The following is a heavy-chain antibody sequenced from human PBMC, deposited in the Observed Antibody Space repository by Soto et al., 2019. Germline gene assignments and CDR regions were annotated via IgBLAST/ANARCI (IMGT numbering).Heavy chain of an antibody. V-gene: IGHV2-5*02. J-gene: IGHJ6*02. CDR2: IYWDDDK. CDR3: VQSRCGGDCLQSYSSHSYYGLDV. CDR1: GFSLSTTGVG. D-gene: IGHD2-21*02. Sequence: SGPTLVNPTQTLTLTCTFSGFSLSTTGVGVGWIRQPPGKALEWLALIYWDDDKRYNPSLNSRLTITKDTSKNQVVLAMTNLDPVDTATYFCVQSRCGGDCLQSYSSHSYYGLDVWGQGTPVTVSS.